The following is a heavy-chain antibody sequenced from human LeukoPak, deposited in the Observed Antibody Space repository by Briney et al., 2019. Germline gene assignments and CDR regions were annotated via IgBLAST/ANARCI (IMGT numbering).Heavy chain of an antibody. CDR1: GFTVSSSH. J-gene: IGHJ1*01. CDR3: ATGGAAAVLTVGFFQF. V-gene: IGHV3-66*01. CDR2: LYRGGNA. D-gene: IGHD2-2*01. Sequence: GGSLRLSCAASGFTVSSSHMNWVRQAPGKGLEWVSVLYRGGNAYYTDSVKDRFTISRDNSRNTLFLQMNSLGVEDTAVYYCATGGAAAVLTVGFFQFWGQGTLVTVSS.